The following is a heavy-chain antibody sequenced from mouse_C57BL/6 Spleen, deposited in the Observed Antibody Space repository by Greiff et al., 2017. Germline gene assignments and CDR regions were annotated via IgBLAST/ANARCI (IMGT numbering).Heavy chain of an antibody. Sequence: QVQLQQPGAELVKPGASVKLSCKASGYTFTSYWMHWVKQRPGRGLEWIGRIDPNSGGTKYNEKFKSKATLTVDKPSSTAYMQLSRLTSEDSAVYYCARKGVYGNYAWFAYWGQGTLVTVSA. D-gene: IGHD2-1*01. CDR3: ARKGVYGNYAWFAY. CDR1: GYTFTSYW. J-gene: IGHJ3*01. CDR2: IDPNSGGT. V-gene: IGHV1-72*01.